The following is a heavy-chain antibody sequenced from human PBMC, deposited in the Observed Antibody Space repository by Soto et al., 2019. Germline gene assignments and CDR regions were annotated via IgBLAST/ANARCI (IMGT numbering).Heavy chain of an antibody. CDR1: GYRFTAYD. Sequence: QVQVVQSGAGVKKPGATANVSCKASGYRFTAYDMHWVRQAPGQRLEWLGWINTATGDTKYSPSFQGRVTLTRDTSATTAYMELSGLRFEDTAVYYCARTRGYCSGGSCYPLDYWGQGTLLTVSS. V-gene: IGHV1-3*04. J-gene: IGHJ4*02. CDR2: INTATGDT. CDR3: ARTRGYCSGGSCYPLDY. D-gene: IGHD2-15*01.